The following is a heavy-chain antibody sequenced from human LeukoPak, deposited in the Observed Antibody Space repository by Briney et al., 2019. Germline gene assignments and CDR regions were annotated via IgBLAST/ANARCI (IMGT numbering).Heavy chain of an antibody. CDR2: ISSSSSTI. Sequence: GGSLRLSCAASGFTFSSYSMNWVRQAPGKGLEWVSYISSSSSTIYYADSVKGRFTISRDNAKNSLYLQMNSLRAEDTAVYYCARDSDITIFGVVIPYYMDVWGKGTTVTVSS. CDR1: GFTFSSYS. CDR3: ARDSDITIFGVVIPYYMDV. J-gene: IGHJ6*03. V-gene: IGHV3-48*01. D-gene: IGHD3-3*01.